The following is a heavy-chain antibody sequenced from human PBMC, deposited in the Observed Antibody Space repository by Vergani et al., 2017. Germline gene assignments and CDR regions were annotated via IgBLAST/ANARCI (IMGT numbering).Heavy chain of an antibody. V-gene: IGHV3-53*04. CDR1: GFTVSSNY. CDR3: YYGYGDY. CDR2: IYSGGST. D-gene: IGHD3-10*01. Sequence: EVQLVESGGGLVQPGGSLRLSCAASGFTVSSNYMSWVRQAPGQGLGWVSVIYSGGSTYYANSVKGRFTISRHNSKNTLYLQMNSLRAEDTAVYYCYYGYGDYWGQGTLVTVSS. J-gene: IGHJ4*02.